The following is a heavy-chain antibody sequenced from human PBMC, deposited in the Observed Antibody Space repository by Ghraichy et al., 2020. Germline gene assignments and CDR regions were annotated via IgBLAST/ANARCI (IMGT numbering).Heavy chain of an antibody. Sequence: SGPTLVKPTQTLTLTCTFSGFSLTTSGVGVGWIRQPPGKALEWLAIIYWNGDKRYSPSLKSRLTIIKDTSKIQVVLTMTSMDPVDTATYYCAHGSAAGTSRALEIWGQGTMVTVSS. J-gene: IGHJ3*02. CDR3: AHGSAAGTSRALEI. D-gene: IGHD6-13*01. CDR2: IYWNGDK. CDR1: GFSLTTSGVG. V-gene: IGHV2-5*01.